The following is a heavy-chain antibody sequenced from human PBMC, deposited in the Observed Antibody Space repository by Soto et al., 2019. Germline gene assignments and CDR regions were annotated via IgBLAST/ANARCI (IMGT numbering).Heavy chain of an antibody. CDR1: GGSISNYY. CDR3: ARDGISAAGSWYFDL. D-gene: IGHD6-13*01. Sequence: QVQLQESGPGLVKPSETLSLTCTVSGGSISNYYWGWIRQPPGKGLEWIGYIYYSGSTNYNPSLKRRVTLSGTTSKDQFSLKLSSVTSADTAVYYCARDGISAAGSWYFDLWGRGTLVTVSS. CDR2: IYYSGST. J-gene: IGHJ2*01. V-gene: IGHV4-59*01.